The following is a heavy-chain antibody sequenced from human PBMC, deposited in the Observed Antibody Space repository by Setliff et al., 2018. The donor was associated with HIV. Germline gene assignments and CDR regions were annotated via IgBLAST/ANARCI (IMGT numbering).Heavy chain of an antibody. J-gene: IGHJ6*03. CDR1: GGSISSGTYF. CDR2: IHTSGNA. Sequence: SETLSLTCTVSGGSISSGTYFWSWIRQPAGKGLEWIGHIHTSGNANYNPSLNSRVTISVDTSKNHFSLKLSSVTAADTAVYYCARADSRRGAGYQYMDVWGKGTTVTVSS. CDR3: ARADSRRGAGYQYMDV. V-gene: IGHV4-61*09. D-gene: IGHD4-4*01.